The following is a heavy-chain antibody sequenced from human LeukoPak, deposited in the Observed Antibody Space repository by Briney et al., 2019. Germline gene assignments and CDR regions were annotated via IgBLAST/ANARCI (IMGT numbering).Heavy chain of an antibody. CDR3: ARADEAAAGPFYYYYYMDV. CDR1: GFTFSSYS. V-gene: IGHV3-48*01. CDR2: ISSSSSTI. Sequence: GGSLRLSCAASGFTFSSYSMNWVRQAPGKGLEWVSYISSSSSTIYYADSVKGRFTISRDNAKNSLYLQMNSLRAEDTAVYYCARADEAAAGPFYYYYYMDVWGKGTTVTVSS. J-gene: IGHJ6*03. D-gene: IGHD6-13*01.